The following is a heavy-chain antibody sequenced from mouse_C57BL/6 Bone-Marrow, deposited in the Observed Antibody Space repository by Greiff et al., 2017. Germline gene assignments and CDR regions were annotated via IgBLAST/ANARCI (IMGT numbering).Heavy chain of an antibody. Sequence: VQLQQSGPELVKPGASVKISCKASGYTFTDYYMNWVKQSHGKSLEWIGDINPNNGGTSYNQKFKGKATLTVDKSSSTAYMELRSLTSEDSAVYYCITTVADYWGQGTTLTVSS. V-gene: IGHV1-26*01. CDR1: GYTFTDYY. J-gene: IGHJ2*01. CDR2: INPNNGGT. CDR3: ITTVADY. D-gene: IGHD1-1*01.